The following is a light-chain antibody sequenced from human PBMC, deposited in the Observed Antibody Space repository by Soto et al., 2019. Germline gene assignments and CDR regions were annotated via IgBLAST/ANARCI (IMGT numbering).Light chain of an antibody. CDR1: QSINSKS. CDR2: NTS. J-gene: IGKJ3*01. V-gene: IGKV3-20*01. CDR3: QHYGGSFI. Sequence: EIVLTQSPGTLSLSPGEGATVSCRVSQSINSKSLVWYQRKFGQAPRLLIYNTSSRSTGITDRFSGSGSGTDFTLSISSLEPEDFAVYYCQHYGGSFIFGPGTKVDFK.